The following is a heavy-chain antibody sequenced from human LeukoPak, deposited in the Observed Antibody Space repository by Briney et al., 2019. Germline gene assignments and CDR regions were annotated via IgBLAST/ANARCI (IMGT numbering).Heavy chain of an antibody. CDR2: IRSKAYGGTT. CDR1: GFTFGDYA. V-gene: IGHV3-49*04. CDR3: TRAYGDYPAYYYYYMDV. D-gene: IGHD4-17*01. Sequence: GGSQRLSCTASGFTFGDYAMTWVRQAPGKGLEWVGFIRSKAYGGTTEYAASVKGRFTISRDDSKSIAYLQMNSLKTEDTAVYYCTRAYGDYPAYYYYYMDVWGKGTTVTISS. J-gene: IGHJ6*03.